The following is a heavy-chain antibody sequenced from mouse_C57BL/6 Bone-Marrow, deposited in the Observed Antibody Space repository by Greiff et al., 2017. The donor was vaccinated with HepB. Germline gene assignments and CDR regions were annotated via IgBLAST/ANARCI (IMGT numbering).Heavy chain of an antibody. CDR2: IYPRSGNT. J-gene: IGHJ1*03. D-gene: IGHD1-1*01. CDR1: GYTFTSYG. V-gene: IGHV1-81*01. Sequence: VQLQESGAELARPGASVKLSCKASGYTFTSYGISWVKQRTGQGLEWIGEIYPRSGNTYYNKKFKGKATLTADKSSSTAYMELRSLTSEDSAVYFCASIYGSSFWYFDVWGTGTTVTVSS. CDR3: ASIYGSSFWYFDV.